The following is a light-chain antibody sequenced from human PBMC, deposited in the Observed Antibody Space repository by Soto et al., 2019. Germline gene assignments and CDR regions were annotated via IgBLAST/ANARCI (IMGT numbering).Light chain of an antibody. Sequence: DIQMTQSPSSLSASLGESVTITCRASQSISSYLNWYQQKPGQAPKLLIYDTSSLPSGVPSRFRGSGSGTEFTLTISSLQSEDFATYYCQPSHSSPLTFGRGTKVESK. J-gene: IGKJ4*01. V-gene: IGKV1-39*01. CDR2: DTS. CDR3: QPSHSSPLT. CDR1: QSISSY.